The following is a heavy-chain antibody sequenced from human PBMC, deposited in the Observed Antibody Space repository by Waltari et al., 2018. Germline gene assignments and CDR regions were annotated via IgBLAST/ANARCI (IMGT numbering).Heavy chain of an antibody. D-gene: IGHD1-26*01. Sequence: EVQLVESGGGLVQPGRSLRLSCTASGFTFGEYVMTWVRQAPGKGLEWVGFIRSKAYGGTTEYAASVKGRFTISRDYSKSIAYLQMDSLKIEDTAVYYCHGYPTLLMDVWGQGTTVTVSS. CDR3: HGYPTLLMDV. CDR1: GFTFGEYV. V-gene: IGHV3-49*04. J-gene: IGHJ6*02. CDR2: IRSKAYGGTT.